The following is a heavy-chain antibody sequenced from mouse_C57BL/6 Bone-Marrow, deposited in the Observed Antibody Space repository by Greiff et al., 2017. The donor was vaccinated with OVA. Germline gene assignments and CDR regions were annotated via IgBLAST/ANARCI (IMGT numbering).Heavy chain of an antibody. J-gene: IGHJ4*01. CDR3: AREGPYYYGSLLAMDY. Sequence: EVQLQQSVAELVRPGASVKLSCTASGFNITNTYMHWVKQRPEQGLEWIGRIDPANGNTKYAPKFQGKATITADTSSNTAYLQLSSLTSEDTAIYYWAREGPYYYGSLLAMDYWGQGTSVTVSS. CDR1: GFNITNTY. V-gene: IGHV14-3*01. CDR2: IDPANGNT. D-gene: IGHD1-1*01.